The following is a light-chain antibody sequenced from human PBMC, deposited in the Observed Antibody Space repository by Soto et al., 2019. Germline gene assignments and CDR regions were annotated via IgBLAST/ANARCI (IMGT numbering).Light chain of an antibody. CDR3: CAYAMSTTYEI. V-gene: IGLV2-23*02. CDR1: NSDVGRYNL. J-gene: IGLJ2*01. CDR2: EVT. Sequence: QSALTQPASVSGSPGQSITISCTGTNSDVGRYNLVSWYQQRPGQAPQVLIYEVTKRPSGVSDRFSGSKSGNTASLTISGLEAEDKGDYLCCAYAMSTTYEIFGGGTKLTVL.